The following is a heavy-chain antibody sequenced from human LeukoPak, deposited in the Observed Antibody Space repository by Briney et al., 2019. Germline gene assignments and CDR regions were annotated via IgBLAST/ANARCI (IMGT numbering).Heavy chain of an antibody. J-gene: IGHJ4*02. CDR1: GYTFSTYD. D-gene: IGHD2-2*01. Sequence: VASVKVSCKTSGYTFSTYDINWVRQAAGQGLEWMGWMNPNSGNTGFAQKFQGRATITRDTSITTAYLELSSLRSEDTAVYYCARAIRYQRLSDYWGQGTLVTVSS. CDR2: MNPNSGNT. V-gene: IGHV1-8*03. CDR3: ARAIRYQRLSDY.